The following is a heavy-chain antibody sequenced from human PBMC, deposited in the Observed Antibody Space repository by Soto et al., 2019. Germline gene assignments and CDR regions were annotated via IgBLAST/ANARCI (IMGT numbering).Heavy chain of an antibody. CDR3: SHSYCGRSLY. Sequence: QITLKESGPTLVKPTQSLTLTCTFSGFSLTTDRVGVGWIRQPPGRALEWLAVIYWDDSKTYRPSLESRLTITKDTSKNQVALTMTNMDSLDTAPYYCSHSYCGRSLYWGQGTLVTVSS. CDR1: GFSLTTDRVG. V-gene: IGHV2-5*02. D-gene: IGHD1-26*01. CDR2: IYWDDSK. J-gene: IGHJ4*02.